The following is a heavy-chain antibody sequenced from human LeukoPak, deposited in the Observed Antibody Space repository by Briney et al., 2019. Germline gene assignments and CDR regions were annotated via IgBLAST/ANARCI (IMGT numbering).Heavy chain of an antibody. V-gene: IGHV4-34*01. CDR1: GGSFSGYY. Sequence: SETLSLTCAVYGGSFSGYYWSWIRQPPGKGLEWIGEINHSGSTNYNPSLKSRVTISVDTSKNQFSLKLSSVTAADTAVYYCAGVGLWYSSSWSYYYYMDVWGKGTTVTVSS. D-gene: IGHD6-13*01. CDR2: INHSGST. CDR3: AGVGLWYSSSWSYYYYMDV. J-gene: IGHJ6*03.